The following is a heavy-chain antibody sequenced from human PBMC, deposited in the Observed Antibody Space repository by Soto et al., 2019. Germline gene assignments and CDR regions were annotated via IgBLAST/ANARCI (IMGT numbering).Heavy chain of an antibody. CDR1: GFTFSSYA. D-gene: IGHD4-17*01. V-gene: IGHV3-23*01. CDR2: ISGSGGST. CDR3: AKNVGDPAYYGMDV. Sequence: GGSLRLSCAASGFTFSSYAMSWVRQAPGRGLEWVSAISGSGGSTYYADSVKGRFTISRDNSKNTLYLQMNSLRAEDTAVYYCAKNVGDPAYYGMDVWGQGTTVTVSS. J-gene: IGHJ6*02.